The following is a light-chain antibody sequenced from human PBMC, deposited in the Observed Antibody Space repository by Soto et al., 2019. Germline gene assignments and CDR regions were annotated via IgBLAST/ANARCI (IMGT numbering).Light chain of an antibody. CDR2: EAS. CDR1: QSISTW. Sequence: DIQMTQSSSTLSASVGDRVTITCRASQSISTWLAWYQQKPGKAPKVLIYEASKLESGVPSRFSGSGSGTEFTLTISTLQPDDVATYYCQQYNSYQWTFGQGTKVEIK. V-gene: IGKV1-5*01. CDR3: QQYNSYQWT. J-gene: IGKJ1*01.